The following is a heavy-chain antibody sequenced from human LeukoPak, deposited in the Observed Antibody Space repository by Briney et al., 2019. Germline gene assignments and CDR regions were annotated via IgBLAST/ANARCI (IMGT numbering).Heavy chain of an antibody. CDR1: GGSISTNNW. V-gene: IGHV4-4*02. D-gene: IGHD4/OR15-4a*01. CDR3: ARDVHEYGVVGY. J-gene: IGHJ4*02. CDR2: IYHSGSV. Sequence: PSETLSLTCAVSGGSISTNNWWFWVHQPPGKRLEWIGEIYHSGSVNYNPSLKSRATISVDVSENQFSLKLNSVTAADTAIYYCARDVHEYGVVGYWGRGTLVTVSS.